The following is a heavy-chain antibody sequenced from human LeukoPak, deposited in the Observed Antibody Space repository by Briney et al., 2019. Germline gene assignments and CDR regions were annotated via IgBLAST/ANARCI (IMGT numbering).Heavy chain of an antibody. CDR3: ARCRIYGDYVVDY. J-gene: IGHJ4*02. Sequence: SETLSLTCTVSGYSISSGYYWGWIRQPPGKGLEWIRSIYHSGSTYYNPSLKSRVTISVDTSKNQFSLKLSSVTAADTAVYYCARCRIYGDYVVDYWGQGTLVTVSS. CDR2: IYHSGST. CDR1: GYSISSGYY. V-gene: IGHV4-38-2*02. D-gene: IGHD4-17*01.